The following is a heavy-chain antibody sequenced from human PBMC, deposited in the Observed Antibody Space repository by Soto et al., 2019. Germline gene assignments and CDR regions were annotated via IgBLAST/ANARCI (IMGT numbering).Heavy chain of an antibody. CDR3: ARRCSSTSCYTYFYYYGMDV. CDR1: GGTFSSYA. V-gene: IGHV1-69*01. D-gene: IGHD2-2*02. J-gene: IGHJ6*02. Sequence: QVQLVQSGAEVKKPGSSVKVSCKASGGTFSSYAISWVRQAPGQGLEWMGGIIPIFGTANYAQKFQGRVTITADESTSRAYMELSSLRSEDTAVYYCARRCSSTSCYTYFYYYGMDVWGQGTTVTVSS. CDR2: IIPIFGTA.